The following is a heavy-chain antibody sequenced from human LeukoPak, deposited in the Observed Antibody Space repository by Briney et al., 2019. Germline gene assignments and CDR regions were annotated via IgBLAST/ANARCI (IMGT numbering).Heavy chain of an antibody. V-gene: IGHV3-30*04. D-gene: IGHD3-10*01. CDR2: VAHDGSNK. CDR1: GFSFSNYA. Sequence: GGSLRLSCAASGFSFSNYAMHWVRQAPGKGLEWVAVVAHDGSNKYFAEFVRGRFTISRDNSKNTLYLQMNSLTSEDTGSYYCARDRGVLYYFDNWGQGTLVTVSS. CDR3: ARDRGVLYYFDN. J-gene: IGHJ4*02.